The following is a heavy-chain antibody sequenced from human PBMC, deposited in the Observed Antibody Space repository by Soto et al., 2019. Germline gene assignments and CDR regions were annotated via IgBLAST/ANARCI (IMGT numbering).Heavy chain of an antibody. J-gene: IGHJ4*02. Sequence: QVQLVESGGGVVQPGRSLRLSCAASGFTFSTYGMHWVRQAPGKGLEWVAVIVRDGSEKYYGDSVKGRFTISRDNSKNTLYLEMSSLRADDTAVYYCASDDDCVDNGLDYWGQGTLVTVSS. D-gene: IGHD4-17*01. V-gene: IGHV3-33*01. CDR3: ASDDDCVDNGLDY. CDR1: GFTFSTYG. CDR2: IVRDGSEK.